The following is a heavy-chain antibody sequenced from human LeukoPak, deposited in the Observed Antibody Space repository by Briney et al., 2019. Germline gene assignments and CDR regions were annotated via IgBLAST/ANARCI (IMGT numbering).Heavy chain of an antibody. CDR1: GGSISSSSYC. CDR2: ICYSGSS. D-gene: IGHD3-22*01. J-gene: IGHJ4*02. Sequence: PSETLSLTCTVSGGSISSSSYCWGWLRPPPGQGLVWIVSICYSGSSYYNPSINSRVTISVDMSNNQFCLKVSSVTGEDAAVYYCASRRPSYDSIGYYYWGEGTLVTVSS. CDR3: ASRRPSYDSIGYYY. V-gene: IGHV4-39*01.